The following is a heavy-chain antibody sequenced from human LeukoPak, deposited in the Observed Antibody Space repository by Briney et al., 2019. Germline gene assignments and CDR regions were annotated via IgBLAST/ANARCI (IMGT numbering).Heavy chain of an antibody. J-gene: IGHJ6*02. CDR3: ARGYSSSWWPHYYGMDV. D-gene: IGHD6-13*01. CDR2: IYYSGST. Sequence: SETLSLTCTVSGGSISSGDYYWSWIRQPPGKGLEWIGYIYYSGSTYYNPSLKSRVTISVDTSKNQFSLKLSSVTAADTAVYYCARGYSSSWWPHYYGMDVWGQGTTVTVSS. CDR1: GGSISSGDYY. V-gene: IGHV4-30-4*02.